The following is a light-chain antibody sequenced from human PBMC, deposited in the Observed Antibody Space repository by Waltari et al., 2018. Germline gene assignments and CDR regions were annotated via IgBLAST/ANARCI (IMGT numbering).Light chain of an antibody. CDR1: SSDGGGYNY. CDR2: GVT. CDR3: SSYAGNNNVV. V-gene: IGLV2-8*01. Sequence: QSALTQPPSASGSPGQSVTISCTGTSSDGGGYNYVSWYQHHPGKTPQLVIYGVTKRPSGGHDPLSASQAGNTASLTVSGLRAEDEADYYCSSYAGNNNVVFGGGTKLTVL. J-gene: IGLJ2*01.